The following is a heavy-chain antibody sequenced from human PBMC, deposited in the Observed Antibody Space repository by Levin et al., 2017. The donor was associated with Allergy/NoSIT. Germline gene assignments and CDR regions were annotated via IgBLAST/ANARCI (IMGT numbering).Heavy chain of an antibody. CDR1: GYTLSELS. CDR3: APQLTGYRRFDY. V-gene: IGHV1-24*01. Sequence: ASVKVSCKVSGYTLSELSMHWVRQAPGKGLEWMGGFDREDDEIICAQKFQGRVTMTEDTSTDTAYMELSSLRSEDAAVYYCAPQLTGYRRFDYWGQGTLVTVSS. J-gene: IGHJ4*02. CDR2: FDREDDEI. D-gene: IGHD3-9*01.